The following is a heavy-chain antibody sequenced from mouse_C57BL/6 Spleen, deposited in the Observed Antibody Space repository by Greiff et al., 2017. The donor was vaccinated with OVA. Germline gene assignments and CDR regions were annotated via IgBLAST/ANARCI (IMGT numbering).Heavy chain of an antibody. Sequence: VQGVESGAELVKPGASVKISCKASGYAFSSYWMNWVKQRPGKGLEWIGQIYPGDGDTNYNGKFKGKATLTADKSSSTAYMQLSSLTSEDSAVYFCARRDSSGYGFAYWGQGTLVTVSA. CDR3: ARRDSSGYGFAY. J-gene: IGHJ3*01. CDR1: GYAFSSYW. V-gene: IGHV1-80*01. D-gene: IGHD3-2*02. CDR2: IYPGDGDT.